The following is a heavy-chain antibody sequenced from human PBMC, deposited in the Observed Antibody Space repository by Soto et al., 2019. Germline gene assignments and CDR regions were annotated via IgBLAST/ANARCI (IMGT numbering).Heavy chain of an antibody. V-gene: IGHV3-74*01. CDR2: INGDGSGT. J-gene: IGHJ3*02. CDR1: GFTFNSNW. D-gene: IGHD5-12*01. Sequence: EGSLRLSCAASGFTFNSNWMHWVRQAPGKGLVWVSRINGDGSGTNYADSVKGRFTISRDSAKNTLYLQMNNRRAEDTAVYYCAREVATSFDIWGQGTMVTVSS. CDR3: AREVATSFDI.